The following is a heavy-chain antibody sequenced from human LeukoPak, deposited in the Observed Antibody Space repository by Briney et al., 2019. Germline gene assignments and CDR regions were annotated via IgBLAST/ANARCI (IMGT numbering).Heavy chain of an antibody. CDR3: AREGVYDYVWGSYRPYYFDY. D-gene: IGHD3-16*02. J-gene: IGHJ4*02. CDR2: INSDGSST. V-gene: IGHV3-74*01. Sequence: GGSLRLSCAASGFTFSSYWMHWVRQAPGKGLVWVSRINSDGSSTSYADSVKGRFTISRDNAKNTLYLQMNSLRAEDTAVYYCAREGVYDYVWGSYRPYYFDYCGQGTLVIVSS. CDR1: GFTFSSYW.